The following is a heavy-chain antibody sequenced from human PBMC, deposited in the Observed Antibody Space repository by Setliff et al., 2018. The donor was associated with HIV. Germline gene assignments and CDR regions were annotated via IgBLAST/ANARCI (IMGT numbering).Heavy chain of an antibody. Sequence: PSETLSLTCAVYGGSFSGYYWSWIRQPPGKGLEWIGEISHSGSTNYNPSLKSRVTTSVDTSKNQFSLKLSSVTAADTAMYYCARSYRRDAFDIWGPGTMVTVSS. CDR2: ISHSGST. CDR3: ARSYRRDAFDI. V-gene: IGHV4-34*01. D-gene: IGHD3-16*02. CDR1: GGSFSGYY. J-gene: IGHJ3*02.